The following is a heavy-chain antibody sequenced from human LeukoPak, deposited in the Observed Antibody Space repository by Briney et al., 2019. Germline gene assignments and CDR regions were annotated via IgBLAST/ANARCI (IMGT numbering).Heavy chain of an antibody. Sequence: PGGSLRLSCAASGLTFRSYAMSWVRQAPGKGLEWVSGISGGGDNTHYADSVKGRFTISRDNSRNTLYLQMNSLRAEDTAVYYCASTIDGNYWYFDLWGRGTLVTVSS. CDR1: GLTFRSYA. J-gene: IGHJ2*01. CDR3: ASTIDGNYWYFDL. D-gene: IGHD1-1*01. V-gene: IGHV3-23*01. CDR2: ISGGGDNT.